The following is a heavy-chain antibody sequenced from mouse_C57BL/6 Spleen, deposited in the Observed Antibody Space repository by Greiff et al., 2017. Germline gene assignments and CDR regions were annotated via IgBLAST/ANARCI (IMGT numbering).Heavy chain of an antibody. CDR1: GFNIKDDY. V-gene: IGHV14-4*01. D-gene: IGHD1-1*01. J-gene: IGHJ2*01. Sequence: EVQLLQSGAELVRPGASVKLSCTASGFNIKDDYMPWVKQRPEQGLEWIGWIDPENGDTEYASKFQGKATITADTSSHTAYLQLSSLTSEDTAVYYSTTNGSFDYWGQGTTLTVSS. CDR3: TTNGSFDY. CDR2: IDPENGDT.